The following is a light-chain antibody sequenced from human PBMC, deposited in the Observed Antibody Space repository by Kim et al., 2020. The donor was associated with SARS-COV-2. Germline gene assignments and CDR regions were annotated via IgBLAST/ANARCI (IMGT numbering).Light chain of an antibody. Sequence: SYELTQPPSVSVSPGQTASITCSGDKLGEKYASWYQRKPGQSPVLVIYQDAKRPSGIPERFSGSNSGNTATLTISGTQAMDEADYYCQAWDSNTGVFGGGTQRPS. CDR1: KLGEKY. CDR2: QDA. V-gene: IGLV3-1*01. J-gene: IGLJ3*02. CDR3: QAWDSNTGV.